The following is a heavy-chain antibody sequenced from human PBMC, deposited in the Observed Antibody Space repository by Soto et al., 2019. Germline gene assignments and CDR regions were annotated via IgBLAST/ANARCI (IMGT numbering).Heavy chain of an antibody. J-gene: IGHJ5*02. CDR2: IYYSGST. CDR3: ARDRLGYCSGGSCYQTGWFDP. CDR1: GGSIISYY. D-gene: IGHD2-15*01. V-gene: IGHV4-59*01. Sequence: SETLSLTCTVSGGSIISYYWSWIRQPPGKGLEWIGYIYYSGSTNYNPSLKSRVTISVDTSKNQFSLKLSSVTAADTAVYYCARDRLGYCSGGSCYQTGWFDPWGQGTLVTVSS.